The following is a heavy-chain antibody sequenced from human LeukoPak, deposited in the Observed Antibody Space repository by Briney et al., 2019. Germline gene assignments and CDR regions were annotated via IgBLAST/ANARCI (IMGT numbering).Heavy chain of an antibody. J-gene: IGHJ4*02. CDR2: ISSSSSTI. V-gene: IGHV3-48*01. CDR3: ASSGEPFDY. D-gene: IGHD3-10*01. CDR1: GFTFSSYG. Sequence: GGSLRLSCATSGFTFSSYGMNWVRQAPGKGLEWVSYISSSSSTIYYADSVKGRFTISRDNAKNSLYLQMNSLRAEDTAVYYCASSGEPFDYWGQGTLVTVSS.